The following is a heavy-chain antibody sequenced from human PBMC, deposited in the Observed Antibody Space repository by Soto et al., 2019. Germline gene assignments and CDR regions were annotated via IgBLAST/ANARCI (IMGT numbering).Heavy chain of an antibody. V-gene: IGHV4-59*01. J-gene: IGHJ4*02. CDR2: FFYSGST. Sequence: SETLSLTCTVSGGSISSYYWSWIRQPPGKGLDWFGFFFYSGSTTYNPSLKSRVTFSVDPSKNQFSLKLSSVTAAETAVYYCARDLDYWGQGTLVTVSS. CDR1: GGSISSYY. CDR3: ARDLDY.